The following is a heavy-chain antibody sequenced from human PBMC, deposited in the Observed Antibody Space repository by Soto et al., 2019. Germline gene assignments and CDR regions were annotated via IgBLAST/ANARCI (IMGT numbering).Heavy chain of an antibody. J-gene: IGHJ4*02. D-gene: IGHD3-9*01. V-gene: IGHV4-59*01. CDR1: GGSISSYY. Sequence: PSETLSLTCTVSGGSISSYYWSWIRQPPGKGLEWIGYIYYSGSTNYNPSLKSRVTISVDTSKNQFSLKLSSVTAADAAVYYCARMRNILTGYPGPFDYWGQGTLVTVSS. CDR3: ARMRNILTGYPGPFDY. CDR2: IYYSGST.